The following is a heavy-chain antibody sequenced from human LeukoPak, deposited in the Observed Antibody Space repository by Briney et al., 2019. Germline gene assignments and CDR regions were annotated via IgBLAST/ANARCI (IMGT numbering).Heavy chain of an antibody. D-gene: IGHD2-15*01. CDR1: GFTFSSYS. CDR2: ISSSSSYI. CDR3: AREPRDCTGGTCQSAGGYYFYY. Sequence: PGGSLRLSCAASGFTFSSYSMNWVRQAPGKGLEWVSSISSSSSYIYYADSVKGRFTISRDNAKNSLYLQMNSLRAEDTAVYFCAREPRDCTGGTCQSAGGYYFYYWSQGTLVTVSS. V-gene: IGHV3-21*04. J-gene: IGHJ4*02.